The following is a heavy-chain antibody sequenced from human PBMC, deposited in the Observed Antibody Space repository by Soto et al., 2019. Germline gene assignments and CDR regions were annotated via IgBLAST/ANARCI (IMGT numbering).Heavy chain of an antibody. CDR3: ARRVIAAAGGLNRLKENYCYYYGMDV. Sequence: QVQLVQSGAEVKKPGSSVKVSCKASGGTFSSYAISWVRQAPGQGLEWMGGIIPIFGTANYAQKFQGRVTITADESTSTAYMELSSLRSEDTAVYYCARRVIAAAGGLNRLKENYCYYYGMDVWGQGTTVTVSS. CDR2: IIPIFGTA. D-gene: IGHD6-13*01. J-gene: IGHJ6*02. V-gene: IGHV1-69*01. CDR1: GGTFSSYA.